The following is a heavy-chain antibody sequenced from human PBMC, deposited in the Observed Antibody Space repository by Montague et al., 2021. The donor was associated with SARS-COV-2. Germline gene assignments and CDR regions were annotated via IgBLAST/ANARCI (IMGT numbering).Heavy chain of an antibody. CDR3: ARDWLDYGSGSSPENWFDP. CDR1: GFTFSSYW. D-gene: IGHD3-10*01. J-gene: IGHJ5*02. Sequence: SLRLSCAASGFTFSSYWMHWVPQAPGKGLVWVSRINSDGSSTSYADSVKGRFTISRDNAKNTLYLQMNSLRAEDTAVYYCARDWLDYGSGSSPENWFDPWGQGTLVTVSS. CDR2: INSDGSST. V-gene: IGHV3-74*01.